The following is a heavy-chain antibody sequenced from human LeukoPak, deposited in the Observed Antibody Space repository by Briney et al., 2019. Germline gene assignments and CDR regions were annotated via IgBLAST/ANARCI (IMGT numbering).Heavy chain of an antibody. CDR3: ARASGEWIVALDY. CDR1: GFTFSSYS. J-gene: IGHJ4*02. Sequence: GGSLRLSCAASGFTFSSYSMNWVRQAPGKGLEWVSSISSSSSYIYYADSVKGRFTISRDNAKDSLYLQMNSLKAEDTAMYYCARASGEWIVALDYWGQGTLVTVSS. D-gene: IGHD3-16*01. V-gene: IGHV3-21*01. CDR2: ISSSSSYI.